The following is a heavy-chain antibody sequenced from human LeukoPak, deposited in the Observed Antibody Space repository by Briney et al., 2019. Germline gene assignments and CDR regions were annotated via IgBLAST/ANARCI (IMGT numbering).Heavy chain of an antibody. CDR2: INPNSGGT. D-gene: IGHD3-10*01. J-gene: IGHJ4*02. V-gene: IGHV1-2*02. CDR3: ARIPRGYYGSGSYIDY. Sequence: ASVKVSCKASGYTFTSYGISWVRQAPGQGLEWMGWINPNSGGTNYAQKFQGRVTMTRDTSISTAYMELSRLRSDDTAVYYCARIPRGYYGSGSYIDYWGQGTLVTVSS. CDR1: GYTFTSYG.